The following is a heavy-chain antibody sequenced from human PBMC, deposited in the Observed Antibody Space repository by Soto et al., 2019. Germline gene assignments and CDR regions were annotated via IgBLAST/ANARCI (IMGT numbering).Heavy chain of an antibody. CDR2: IIPMLGAA. D-gene: IGHD5-18*01. J-gene: IGHJ4*02. CDR1: GGTFSSYA. Sequence: QVQLVQSGAEVKKPGSSVKVSCKASGGTFSSYAISWVRQAPGQGLEWMGGIIPMLGAADYAQNFQGRVTITADESTSTDYMELSSLRSEDTAVYYCARDPGYTYRVWGQGTQVTVSS. CDR3: ARDPGYTYRV. V-gene: IGHV1-69*01.